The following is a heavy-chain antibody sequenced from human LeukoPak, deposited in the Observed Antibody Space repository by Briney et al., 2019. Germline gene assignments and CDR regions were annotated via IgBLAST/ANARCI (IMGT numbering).Heavy chain of an antibody. CDR2: IKRKTDGETT. V-gene: IGHV3-15*01. CDR1: GFTFSNVQ. J-gene: IGHJ4*02. D-gene: IGHD3-22*01. Sequence: PGGSLRLSCAASGFTFSNVQMNWVRQAPGRGLEYVGHIKRKTDGETTDYAAPVKGRFTISRDDAKSTLYVQMNSLTTEDTAVYYCVTTIIRGYYTHGLDDWGQGTLVTVSS. CDR3: VTTIIRGYYTHGLDD.